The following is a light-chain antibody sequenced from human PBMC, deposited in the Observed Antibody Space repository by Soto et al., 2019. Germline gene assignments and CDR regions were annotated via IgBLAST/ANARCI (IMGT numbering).Light chain of an antibody. V-gene: IGLV2-11*01. Sequence: QSALTQPRSVSGSPGQSVAISCTGTTGDVGGYDYVSWYQQHPGKAPELIIFDVTKRPSGVPDRFSGSKSGNTASLTISGLQAEDEADYFCCSYAGDFYVFGSGTKLTVL. CDR3: CSYAGDFYV. CDR1: TGDVGGYDY. CDR2: DVT. J-gene: IGLJ1*01.